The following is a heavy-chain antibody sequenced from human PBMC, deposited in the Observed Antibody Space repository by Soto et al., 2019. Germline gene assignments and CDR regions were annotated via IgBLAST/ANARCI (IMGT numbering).Heavy chain of an antibody. CDR2: ISSTGSYA. V-gene: IGHV3-11*05. D-gene: IGHD1-26*01. Sequence: QVQLVESGGGLIKPGGSLRLSCAVSGFTFNDYQMTWFRQAPGKGLERVSRISSTGSYADYADSVKGRFTVSRDNANNTVYLQMDSLRDEDTAVYFCARIVGLRLNDYWGQGTLVIVSS. CDR3: ARIVGLRLNDY. J-gene: IGHJ4*02. CDR1: GFTFNDYQ.